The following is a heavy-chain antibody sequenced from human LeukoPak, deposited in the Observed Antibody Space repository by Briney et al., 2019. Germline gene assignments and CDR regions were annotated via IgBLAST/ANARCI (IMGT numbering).Heavy chain of an antibody. D-gene: IGHD6-19*01. V-gene: IGHV3-30*19. J-gene: IGHJ6*03. Sequence: PGGSLRLSCAASGFIFSNYGMHWVRQAPGKGLEWLAFITSDGYNKYYTDPVKGRFTISRDNFKNTLYLQMGSLRAEDMAVYYCARDLESEQWLGLHYMDVWGKGTTVTISS. CDR1: GFIFSNYG. CDR3: ARDLESEQWLGLHYMDV. CDR2: ITSDGYNK.